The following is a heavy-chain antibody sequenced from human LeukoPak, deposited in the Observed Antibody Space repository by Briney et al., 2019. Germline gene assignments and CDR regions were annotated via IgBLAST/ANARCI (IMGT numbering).Heavy chain of an antibody. J-gene: IGHJ4*02. Sequence: SQTLSLTCAISGDSVSSNSAAWNWIRQSPSRGLEWLGRTYYRSKWYNDYAVSVKSRITIKPDTSKNQFSLQLNSVTPEDTAVYYCARDGYSSSWYGYYFDYWGQGTLVTVSS. CDR1: GDSVSSNSAA. CDR3: ARDGYSSSWYGYYFDY. D-gene: IGHD6-13*01. CDR2: TYYRSKWYN. V-gene: IGHV6-1*01.